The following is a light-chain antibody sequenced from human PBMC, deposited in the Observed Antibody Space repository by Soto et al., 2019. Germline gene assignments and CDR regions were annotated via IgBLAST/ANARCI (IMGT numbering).Light chain of an antibody. CDR2: EVS. V-gene: IGLV2-23*02. CDR1: RSDVGGYHL. Sequence: QSVLTQPASVSGSPGQSISISCTGSRSDVGGYHLVSWYQHHPGKAPKLMIFEVSKRPSGVSNRFSASKSGNTASLTISGLQAEDEADYYCCSYAGSDTYVFGTGTKLTVL. CDR3: CSYAGSDTYV. J-gene: IGLJ1*01.